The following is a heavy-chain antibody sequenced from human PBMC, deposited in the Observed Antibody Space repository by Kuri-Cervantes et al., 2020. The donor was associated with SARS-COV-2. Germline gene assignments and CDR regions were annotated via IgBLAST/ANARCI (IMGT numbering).Heavy chain of an antibody. CDR1: GGSISSSSYY. CDR3: ARALAARADY. Sequence: LRLSCAVSGGSISSSSYYWSWIRQPPGKGLEWIGYIYYSGSTYYNPSLKSRVTISVDTSKNQFSLKLSSVTAADTAVYYCARALAARADYWGQGTLVTVSS. V-gene: IGHV4-30-4*08. D-gene: IGHD6-6*01. J-gene: IGHJ4*02. CDR2: IYYSGST.